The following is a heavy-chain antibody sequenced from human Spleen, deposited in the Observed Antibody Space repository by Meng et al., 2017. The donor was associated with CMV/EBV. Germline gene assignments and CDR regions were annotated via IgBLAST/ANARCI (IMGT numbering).Heavy chain of an antibody. CDR3: AREGDSGTYQY. D-gene: IGHD1-26*01. CDR2: IDTDTGNP. J-gene: IGHJ4*02. CDR1: GYTFTRYA. V-gene: IGHV7-4-1*02. Sequence: QVQVVQSGSELKKPGASVKVSCKASGYTFTRYAMNWVRQAPGQGLEWMGWIDTDTGNPTYAQGFTGRFVFSLDTSVNTAYLQISSLKAEDIAVYYCAREGDSGTYQYWGQGTLVTVSS.